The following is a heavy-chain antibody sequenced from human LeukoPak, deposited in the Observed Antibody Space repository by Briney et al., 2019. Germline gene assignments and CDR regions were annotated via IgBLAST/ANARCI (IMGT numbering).Heavy chain of an antibody. CDR2: IYHSGST. J-gene: IGHJ4*02. V-gene: IGHV4-4*02. CDR1: GASISSSNW. Sequence: PSETLSLTCGVSGASISSSNWWSWVRQPPEKGLEWIGEIYHSGSTNYNPSLKSRVTISVDKSKNQFSLKLSSVTAADTAVYYCARGRHYYDSSGYEYWGQGTLVTVSS. D-gene: IGHD3-22*01. CDR3: ARGRHYYDSSGYEY.